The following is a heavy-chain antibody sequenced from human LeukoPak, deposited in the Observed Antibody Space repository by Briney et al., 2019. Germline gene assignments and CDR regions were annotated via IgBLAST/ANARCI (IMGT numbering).Heavy chain of an antibody. Sequence: GRSLRLSCAASGFIFDDYAMRWVRPAPGKGLEWVSGISWNRTSIGYADSVKGRFTISRDNAKNYLYLQMTSLRAEDTAFYYCARDTISNWASDFWGQGTLVTVSS. CDR2: ISWNRTSI. D-gene: IGHD6-13*01. V-gene: IGHV3-9*01. J-gene: IGHJ4*02. CDR1: GFIFDDYA. CDR3: ARDTISNWASDF.